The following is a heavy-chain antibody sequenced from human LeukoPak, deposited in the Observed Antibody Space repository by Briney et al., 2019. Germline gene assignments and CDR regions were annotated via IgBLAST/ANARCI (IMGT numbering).Heavy chain of an antibody. CDR1: GYTLTSYG. CDR3: AMTDYGTLDY. J-gene: IGHJ4*02. Sequence: ASVKVSCKASGYTLTSYGISWVRQAPGQGLEWMGWISAYNGNTNYAQNLQGRVTMTTDTSTSTAYMELRSLRSDDAAVYYCAMTDYGTLDYWGQGTLVTVSS. D-gene: IGHD4-17*01. V-gene: IGHV1-18*01. CDR2: ISAYNGNT.